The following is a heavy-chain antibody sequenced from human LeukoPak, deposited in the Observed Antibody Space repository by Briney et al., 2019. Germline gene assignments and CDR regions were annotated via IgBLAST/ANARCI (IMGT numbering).Heavy chain of an antibody. D-gene: IGHD2-21*01. CDR2: IIPIFSTA. J-gene: IGHJ6*04. CDR1: GGTFSSYA. V-gene: IGHV1-69*06. Sequence: GASVKVSCKASGGTFSSYAIGWVRQAPGQGLEWMRGIIPIFSTANYAQKFQGRVTITADKSTSTAYMELSSLRSEDTAVYYCARAGGLQGGYYYYYGMDVWGKGTTVTVSS. CDR3: ARAGGLQGGYYYYYGMDV.